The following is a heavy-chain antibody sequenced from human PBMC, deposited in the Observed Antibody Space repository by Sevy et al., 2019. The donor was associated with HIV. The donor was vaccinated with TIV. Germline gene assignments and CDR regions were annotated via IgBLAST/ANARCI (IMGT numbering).Heavy chain of an antibody. Sequence: SGTLSLTCTGSGCSISSYYWSWIRQPPGKGLEWIGYIYYSGSTNYNPSLKSRVTISVDTSKNQFSLKLSSVTAADTAVYYCARGGITGTTDYWGQGTLVTVSS. CDR1: GCSISSYY. J-gene: IGHJ4*02. CDR3: ARGGITGTTDY. D-gene: IGHD1-7*01. CDR2: IYYSGST. V-gene: IGHV4-59*01.